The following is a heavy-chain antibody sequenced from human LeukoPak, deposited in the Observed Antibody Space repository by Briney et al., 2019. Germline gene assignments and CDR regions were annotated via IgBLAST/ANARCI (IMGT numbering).Heavy chain of an antibody. CDR2: IYYSGST. V-gene: IGHV4-59*01. D-gene: IGHD3-9*01. J-gene: IGHJ4*02. Sequence: PSETLSLTCTVSGGSISSYYWSWIRQPPGKGLEWIGYIYYSGSTNYNPSLKSRVTISVDTSKNQFSLKLSSVTAADTAVYYCARGDDWTNYFDYWGQGTLVTVS. CDR1: GGSISSYY. CDR3: ARGDDWTNYFDY.